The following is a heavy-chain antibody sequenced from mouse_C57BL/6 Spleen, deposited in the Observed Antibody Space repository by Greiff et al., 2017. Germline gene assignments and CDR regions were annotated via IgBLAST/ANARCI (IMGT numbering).Heavy chain of an antibody. CDR1: GYAFSSSW. CDR2: IYPGDGDT. Sequence: QVQLQQSGPELVKPGASVKISCKASGYAFSSSWMHWVKQRPGKGLEWIGRIYPGDGDTNYNGKFKGKATLTADKSSSTAYMQLSSLTSEDSAVYFCARSEPCYAMGDWGQGTSVTVSS. J-gene: IGHJ4*01. CDR3: ARSEPCYAMGD. V-gene: IGHV1-82*01.